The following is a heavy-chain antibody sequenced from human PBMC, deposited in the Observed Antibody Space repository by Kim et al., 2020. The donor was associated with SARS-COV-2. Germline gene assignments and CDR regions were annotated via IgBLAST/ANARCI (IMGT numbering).Heavy chain of an antibody. Sequence: SCSSTIHHADSVKDRFSNSRGNAKNSLYLQMNSLRDEDTAVYYCAMGRNVWGQGTTVTVSS. CDR2: SCSSTI. CDR3: AMGRNV. V-gene: IGHV3-48*02. J-gene: IGHJ6*02.